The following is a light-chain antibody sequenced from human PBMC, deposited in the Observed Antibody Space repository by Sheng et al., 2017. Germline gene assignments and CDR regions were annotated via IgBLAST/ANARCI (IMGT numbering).Light chain of an antibody. J-gene: IGKJ1*01. V-gene: IGKV3-20*01. CDR3: QQYGSSPT. CDR1: QSVSDNF. CDR2: AAS. Sequence: TQSPSTLSASVGDRVSITCRASQSVSDNFLAWYQRRPGQAPRLLIYAASSRATGIPDRFRGSGSGTDFTLTISRLEPEDFAVYYCQQYGSSPTFGQGTKVEIK.